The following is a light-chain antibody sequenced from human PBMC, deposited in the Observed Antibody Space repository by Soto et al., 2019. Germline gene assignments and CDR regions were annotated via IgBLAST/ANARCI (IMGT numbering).Light chain of an antibody. CDR1: QSISNW. CDR2: KAS. V-gene: IGKV1-5*03. CDR3: QQYDSYPSS. J-gene: IGKJ2*01. Sequence: DTQMTQSPSTLSASVGDRVTITCRASQSISNWLAWYQHKPGRAPKLLIHKASSLESGVPSRFSGSGSGTEFTLTISSLQPDDFATYYCQQYDSYPSSFGQGTKLEIK.